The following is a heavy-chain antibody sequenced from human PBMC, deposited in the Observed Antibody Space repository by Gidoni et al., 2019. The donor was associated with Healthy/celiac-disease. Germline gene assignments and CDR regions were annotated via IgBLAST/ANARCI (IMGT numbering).Heavy chain of an antibody. CDR2: IYYSGST. CDR1: GGSISSGDYY. D-gene: IGHD3-22*01. J-gene: IGHJ4*02. V-gene: IGHV4-30-4*01. Sequence: QVQLQESGPGLVKPSQTLSLTCTVSGGSISSGDYYWSWIRQPPGKGLEWIGYIYYSGSTYYNPSLKSRVTISVDTSKNQFSLKLSSVTAADTAVYYCARSDQHYYDSSGYYSDYWGQGTLVTVSS. CDR3: ARSDQHYYDSSGYYSDY.